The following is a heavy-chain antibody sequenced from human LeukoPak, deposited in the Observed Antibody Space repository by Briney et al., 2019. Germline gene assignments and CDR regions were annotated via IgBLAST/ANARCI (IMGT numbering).Heavy chain of an antibody. CDR1: GYTLTELS. Sequence: ASVKVSCKVSGYTLTELSMHWVRQAPGKGLEWMGGFDPEDGETIYAQKFQGRVTVTEDTSTDTAYMELSSLRSKDTAVYYCARDRWMTTVTTLGVWGQGTTVTVSS. D-gene: IGHD4-11*01. CDR2: FDPEDGET. J-gene: IGHJ6*02. V-gene: IGHV1-24*01. CDR3: ARDRWMTTVTTLGV.